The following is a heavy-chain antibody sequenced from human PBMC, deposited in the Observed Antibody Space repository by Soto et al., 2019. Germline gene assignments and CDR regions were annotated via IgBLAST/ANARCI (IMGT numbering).Heavy chain of an antibody. CDR3: ARGLGSNWCECFQH. CDR1: GFTVINNY. J-gene: IGHJ1*01. Sequence: EVQLVESGGGLVQPGGSLRLSCAASGFTVINNYMAWVRQAPGKGLEWVSVIYSGGSTYYADSVKGRFTISRDSSKNTLYLQMNSLRAEDTAVYYCARGLGSNWCECFQHRGQGTLVSVSS. CDR2: IYSGGST. D-gene: IGHD6-13*01. V-gene: IGHV3-66*01.